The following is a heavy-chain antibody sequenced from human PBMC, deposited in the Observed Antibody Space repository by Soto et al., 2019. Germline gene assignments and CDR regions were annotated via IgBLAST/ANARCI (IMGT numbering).Heavy chain of an antibody. CDR1: GFSFSTYW. CDR3: ARKRVTAIGTFGFDI. J-gene: IGHJ3*02. CDR2: IHTDGTVT. V-gene: IGHV3-74*01. D-gene: IGHD2-21*02. Sequence: GGSLRLSCAASGFSFSTYWMHWVRQVPGKGLVWVSRIHTDGTVTTYADSVKGRFSISRDNTKSTLYLQMNSLRAEDTAVYYCARKRVTAIGTFGFDIWGQGTMVTVSS.